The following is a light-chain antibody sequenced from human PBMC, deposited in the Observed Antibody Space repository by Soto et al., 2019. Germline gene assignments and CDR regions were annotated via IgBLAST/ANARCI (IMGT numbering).Light chain of an antibody. CDR1: QSVLDRSNNKDY. V-gene: IGKV4-1*01. J-gene: IGKJ2*01. CDR2: CSS. Sequence: DIVMTQSPDSLAVSLGERATINRKSNQSVLDRSNNKDYLAWYQQRPGQPPKLNIHCSSVRESGVPDRFSGSGSETDFTLTISGLQTEDVAVYYCHQYYSSPQTFGQGTKLEIK. CDR3: HQYYSSPQT.